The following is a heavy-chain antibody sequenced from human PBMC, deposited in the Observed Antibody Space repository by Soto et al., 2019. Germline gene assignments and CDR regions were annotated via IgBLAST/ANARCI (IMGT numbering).Heavy chain of an antibody. D-gene: IGHD2-2*01. CDR3: ARLVVVAPVANA. V-gene: IGHV4-39*02. Sequence: SETLSLTCTVSGGSVNSGHYYWNWIRQSPGKGLEWIGYIYYSGTTYYSPSLKDRVTISVDTSKNSFSLNLTSVTAADTAVYFCARLVVVAPVANAWGQGTLVTVSS. J-gene: IGHJ5*02. CDR2: IYYSGTT. CDR1: GGSVNSGHYY.